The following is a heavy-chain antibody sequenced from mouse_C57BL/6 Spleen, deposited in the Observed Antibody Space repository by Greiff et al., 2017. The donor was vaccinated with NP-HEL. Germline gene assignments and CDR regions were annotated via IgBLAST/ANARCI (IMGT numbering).Heavy chain of an antibody. CDR3: ARGLSYYSN. CDR1: GYTFTDYY. Sequence: EVQLQQSGPELVKPGASVKISCKASGYTFTDYYMNWVKQSHGKSLEWIGDINPNNGGTSYNQKFKGKATLTVDKSSSTAYMELRSLTSEDSAVYYCARGLSYYSNWGQGTTLTVSS. CDR2: INPNNGGT. J-gene: IGHJ2*01. D-gene: IGHD2-5*01. V-gene: IGHV1-26*01.